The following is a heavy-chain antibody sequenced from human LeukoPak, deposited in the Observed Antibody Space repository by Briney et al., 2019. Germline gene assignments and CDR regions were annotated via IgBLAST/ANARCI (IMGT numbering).Heavy chain of an antibody. V-gene: IGHV3-66*04. J-gene: IGHJ4*02. CDR2: IYSGGST. CDR3: ARRLYHTSGATYDY. CDR1: GFTVSNNY. D-gene: IGHD3-22*01. Sequence: GGSLRLSCAASGFTVSNNYMGWVRQAPGKGLEWVSDIYSGGSTYYADSVKGRFTISRDNSKNTLYLQMISLRAEDTAVYYCARRLYHTSGATYDYWGQGTLVTVSS.